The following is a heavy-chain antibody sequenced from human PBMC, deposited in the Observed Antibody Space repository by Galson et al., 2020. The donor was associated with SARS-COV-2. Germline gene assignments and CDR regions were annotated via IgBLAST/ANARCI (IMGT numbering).Heavy chain of an antibody. CDR2: IFYIGST. D-gene: IGHD3-10*01. V-gene: IGHV4-31*02. CDR3: ERDGVYGSGTYYLPY. CDR1: DYY. J-gene: IGHJ4*02. Sequence: DYYLSWIRQHPKKGLEWVGYIFYIGSTNYNPSLKSRVTVSVDPSKNQFSLKLSSVTDADTAVYYCERDGVYGSGTYYLPYWGQGTLVTVSS.